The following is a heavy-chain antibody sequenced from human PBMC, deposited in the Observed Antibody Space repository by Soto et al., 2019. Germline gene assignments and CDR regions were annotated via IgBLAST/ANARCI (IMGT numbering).Heavy chain of an antibody. CDR3: AREISVAGGHFDY. CDR2: ISSSSRTT. D-gene: IGHD6-19*01. V-gene: IGHV3-48*02. CDR1: GLTFSSYG. J-gene: IGHJ4*02. Sequence: GGSLRLSCTASGLTFSSYGMNWVRQAPGKGLEWVSSISSSSRTTYYADSVKGRFTISRDNAKNSLYLQMNSLRDEDTAVYYCAREISVAGGHFDYWGQGTLVTVSS.